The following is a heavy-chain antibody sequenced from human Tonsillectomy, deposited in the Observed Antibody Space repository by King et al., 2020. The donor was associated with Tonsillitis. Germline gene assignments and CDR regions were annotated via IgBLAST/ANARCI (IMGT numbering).Heavy chain of an antibody. J-gene: IGHJ4*02. V-gene: IGHV3-23*04. CDR2: ISGSGGST. Sequence: VQLVESGGGLVQPGGSLRLSCAASGFTFTSYAMSWVRQAPGKGLEWVSVISGSGGSTYYADSVKGRFTISRDNSKNTLYLQMNSLRAEDTAVYYCAKVFDYYGSGSYVDYWGQGTLVIVSS. CDR3: AKVFDYYGSGSYVDY. CDR1: GFTFTSYA. D-gene: IGHD3-10*01.